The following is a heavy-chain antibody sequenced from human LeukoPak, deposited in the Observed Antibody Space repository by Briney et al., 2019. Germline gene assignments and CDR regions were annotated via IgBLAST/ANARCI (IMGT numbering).Heavy chain of an antibody. CDR1: TFTFSNYL. CDR2: IKHDGSEK. Sequence: GGSLRLSCAASTFTFSNYLMNWVRQAPGKGLEWVATIKHDGSEKHYVDSVEGRFTITRDNAMNSLYLQMNSLRAEDTAVYYCARDRGLSGYDLCDYWGQGTLVTVSS. V-gene: IGHV3-7*01. J-gene: IGHJ4*02. D-gene: IGHD5-12*01. CDR3: ARDRGLSGYDLCDY.